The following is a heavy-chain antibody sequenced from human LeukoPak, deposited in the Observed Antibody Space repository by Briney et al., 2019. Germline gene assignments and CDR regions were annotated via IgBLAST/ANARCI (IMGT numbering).Heavy chain of an antibody. Sequence: GESLKISCKGSGYSFTRYWIGWVRQMPGKGLEWMGIIYPRDSDTRYSPSFQGQVTISADKSISTAYLQWSRLKASDTAMYYCARLDCSTSRYPRDAFDIWGQGTMVSVSS. CDR2: IYPRDSDT. J-gene: IGHJ3*02. CDR1: GYSFTRYW. CDR3: ARLDCSTSRYPRDAFDI. V-gene: IGHV5-51*01. D-gene: IGHD2-2*01.